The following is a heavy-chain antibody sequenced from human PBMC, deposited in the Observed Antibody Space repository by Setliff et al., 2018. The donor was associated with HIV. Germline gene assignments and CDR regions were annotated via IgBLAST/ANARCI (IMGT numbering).Heavy chain of an antibody. V-gene: IGHV3-30*02. CDR1: GFTFSSHG. J-gene: IGHJ6*03. CDR2: IRSDETNK. D-gene: IGHD5-12*01. Sequence: GGSLRLSCEASGFTFSSHGMHWLRQAPGKGLEWVAFIRSDETNKYYSDSVKGRFTISRDTSKNTLFLQINSLRPEDTAVYYCARISVASRYNSDMDVWGKGTTVTVSS. CDR3: ARISVASRYNSDMDV.